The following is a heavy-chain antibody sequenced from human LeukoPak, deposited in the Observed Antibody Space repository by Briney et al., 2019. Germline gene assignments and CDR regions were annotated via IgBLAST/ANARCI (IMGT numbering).Heavy chain of an antibody. CDR3: ARAPIAAHGGYFDY. D-gene: IGHD6-13*01. CDR2: ISYDGSNK. V-gene: IGHV3-30-3*01. J-gene: IGHJ4*02. CDR1: GFSFSDYY. Sequence: GGSLRLSCAASGFSFSDYYTSWIRQAPGKGLEWVAVISYDGSNKYYADSVKGRFTISRDNSKNTLYLQMNSLRAEDTAVYYCARAPIAAHGGYFDYWGQGTLVTVSS.